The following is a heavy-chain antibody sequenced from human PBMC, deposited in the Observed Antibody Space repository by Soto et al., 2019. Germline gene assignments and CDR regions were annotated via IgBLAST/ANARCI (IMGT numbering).Heavy chain of an antibody. CDR3: ARDPYYYGSGSSPNWFDP. CDR1: GYTFTSYY. CDR2: INPSGGST. J-gene: IGHJ5*02. D-gene: IGHD3-10*01. Sequence: ASVKVSCKASGYTFTSYYMHLVRQAPGQGLEWMGIINPSGGSTSYAQKFQGRVTMTRDTSTSTVYMELSSLRSEDTAVYYCARDPYYYGSGSSPNWFDPWGQGTLVTVSS. V-gene: IGHV1-46*03.